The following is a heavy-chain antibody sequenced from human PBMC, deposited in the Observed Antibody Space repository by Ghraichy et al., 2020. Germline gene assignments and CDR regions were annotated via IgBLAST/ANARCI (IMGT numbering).Heavy chain of an antibody. V-gene: IGHV4-30-4*01. D-gene: IGHD1-26*01. J-gene: IGHJ4*02. CDR1: GGSISSGDYY. Sequence: SETLSLTCTVSGGSISSGDYYWSWIRQPPGKGLEWIGYIYYSGSTSYNPSLKSRVTISVDTSKNQFSLKLSSVTAADTAVYYCAKQNVGATIDYWGQGTLVTVSS. CDR2: IYYSGST. CDR3: AKQNVGATIDY.